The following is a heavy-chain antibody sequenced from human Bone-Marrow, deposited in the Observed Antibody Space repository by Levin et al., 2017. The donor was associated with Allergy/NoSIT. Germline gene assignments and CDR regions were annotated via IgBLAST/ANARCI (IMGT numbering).Heavy chain of an antibody. CDR2: ISGSGGST. CDR3: AKDPIVVARGGIDY. D-gene: IGHD2-15*01. J-gene: IGHJ4*02. Sequence: PGGSLRLSCAASGFTFSSYAMSWVRQAPGKGLEWVSAISGSGGSTYYADSGKGRFTISRDNSKNTLYLQMNSLRAEDTAVYYCAKDPIVVARGGIDYWGQGTLVTVSS. V-gene: IGHV3-23*01. CDR1: GFTFSSYA.